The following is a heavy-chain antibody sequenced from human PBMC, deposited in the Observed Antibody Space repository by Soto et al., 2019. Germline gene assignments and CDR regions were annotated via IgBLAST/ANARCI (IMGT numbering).Heavy chain of an antibody. Sequence: QVQLVESGGGVVQPGRSLRLYCAASGFTFSSYAMHWVRQAPGKGLEWVAVISYDGSNKYYADSVKGRFTISRDNSKNTLYLQMNSLRAEDTAVYYCARVVQYYDFWSGYYSWGQGTLVTVSS. CDR2: ISYDGSNK. CDR3: ARVVQYYDFWSGYYS. J-gene: IGHJ5*02. V-gene: IGHV3-30-3*01. CDR1: GFTFSSYA. D-gene: IGHD3-3*01.